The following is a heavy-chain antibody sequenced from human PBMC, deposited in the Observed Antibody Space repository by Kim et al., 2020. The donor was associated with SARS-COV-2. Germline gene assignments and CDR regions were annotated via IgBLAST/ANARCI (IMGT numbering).Heavy chain of an antibody. Sequence: ASVKVSCKASGYTFTSYYMHWVRQAPGQGLEWMGIINPSGGSTSYAQKFQGRVTMTRDTSTSTVYMELSSLRSEDTAVYYCARVLIAAAGTSPGGTNQFWFDPWGQGTLVTVSS. CDR1: GYTFTSYY. CDR3: ARVLIAAAGTSPGGTNQFWFDP. V-gene: IGHV1-46*01. J-gene: IGHJ5*02. D-gene: IGHD6-13*01. CDR2: INPSGGST.